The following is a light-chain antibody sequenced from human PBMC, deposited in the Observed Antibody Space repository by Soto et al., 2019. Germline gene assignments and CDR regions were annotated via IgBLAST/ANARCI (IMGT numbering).Light chain of an antibody. V-gene: IGLV1-51*01. CDR3: GTWDTSLSAGV. J-gene: IGLJ3*02. CDR1: SSNIGNTY. CDR2: DDD. Sequence: QSVLTQPPSVSAAPGQRVAISCSGSSSNIGNTYVSWYQHLPGTAPKLLIYDDDKRPSGIPDRFSGSKSGTPATLAITGLQPREEADYFCGTWDTSLSAGVFGGGTKVTV.